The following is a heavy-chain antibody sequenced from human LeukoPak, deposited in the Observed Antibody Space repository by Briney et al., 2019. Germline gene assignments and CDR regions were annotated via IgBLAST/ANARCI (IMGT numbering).Heavy chain of an antibody. CDR1: GGSISSSSYY. D-gene: IGHD3-22*01. Sequence: PSETLSLTCTVSGGSISSSSYYWGWIRQPPGKGLEWIGSIYYSGSTYYNPSLKSRVTISVDTSKNQFSPKLSSVTAADTAVYYCARLLGYYDSGANWFDPWGQGTLVTVSS. J-gene: IGHJ5*02. V-gene: IGHV4-39*01. CDR3: ARLLGYYDSGANWFDP. CDR2: IYYSGST.